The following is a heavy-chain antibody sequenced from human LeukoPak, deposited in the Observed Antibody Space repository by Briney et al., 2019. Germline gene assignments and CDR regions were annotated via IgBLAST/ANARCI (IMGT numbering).Heavy chain of an antibody. J-gene: IGHJ4*02. CDR3: ARYCSIGSCFDY. CDR2: ISSSGGTT. CDR1: GFTVSSNY. D-gene: IGHD2-15*01. Sequence: GGSLRLSCAASGFTVSSNYMSWVRQAPGKGLEWVSVISSSGGTTNYADSVKGRFTVSRDNSKNTLYLQLNSLRAEDTAVYYCARYCSIGSCFDYWGQGTLVTVSS. V-gene: IGHV3-23*01.